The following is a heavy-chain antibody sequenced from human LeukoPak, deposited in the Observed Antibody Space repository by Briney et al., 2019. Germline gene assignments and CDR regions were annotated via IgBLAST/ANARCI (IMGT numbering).Heavy chain of an antibody. V-gene: IGHV3-23*01. CDR2: ISGSGGST. CDR1: GFTFSSYA. CDR3: LTSSYDLLTGGV. Sequence: PGGSLRLSCAASGFTFSSYAMSWVRQAPGKGLEWVSAISGSGGSTYYADSVKGRFTISRDNSKNTLYLQMNSLRAEDTAVYYCLTSSYDLLTGGVWGQGTLVTVSS. J-gene: IGHJ4*02. D-gene: IGHD3-9*01.